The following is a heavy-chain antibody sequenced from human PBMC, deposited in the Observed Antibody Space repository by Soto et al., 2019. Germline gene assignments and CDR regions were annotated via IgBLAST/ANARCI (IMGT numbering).Heavy chain of an antibody. V-gene: IGHV3-11*01. D-gene: IGHD2-15*01. Sequence: GGSLRLFCAASGFTFSDYYMSWIRQAPGKGLEWISYISTSGGTKYYAESVKGRFTISRDNARNSLYLQMNSLRAEDTAIYYCATDEYSYYAMDVWGQGTTVTVSS. CDR1: GFTFSDYY. CDR2: ISTSGGTK. CDR3: ATDEYSYYAMDV. J-gene: IGHJ6*02.